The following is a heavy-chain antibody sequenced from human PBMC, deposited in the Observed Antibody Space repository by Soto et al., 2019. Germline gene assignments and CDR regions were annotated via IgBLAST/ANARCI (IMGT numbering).Heavy chain of an antibody. Sequence: GRSQRLSWTASGFTFDDYGMRCVRQVTGKGLEWVSGISWNGAYIGHADSVKGRFTISRDNTKNSLYLQMNSLRPEDTAVYYCARQASTIFGVVKDYYYYYGMDVWGQGTTVTVSS. CDR1: GFTFDDYG. CDR3: ARQASTIFGVVKDYYYYYGMDV. J-gene: IGHJ6*02. D-gene: IGHD3-3*01. CDR2: ISWNGAYI. V-gene: IGHV3-9*01.